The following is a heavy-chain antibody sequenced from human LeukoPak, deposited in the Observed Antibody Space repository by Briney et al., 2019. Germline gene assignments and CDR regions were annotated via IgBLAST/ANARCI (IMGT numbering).Heavy chain of an antibody. CDR3: ASPQYSYGLD. CDR2: IYYSGST. V-gene: IGHV4-39*01. CDR1: GGSISSSSYY. J-gene: IGHJ4*02. Sequence: PSETLSLTCTVSGGSISSSSYYWGWIRQPPGKGLEWIGSIYYSGSTYYNPSLKRRVTISVDTSKNQFSLKLSSVTAADTAVYYCASPQYSYGLDWGQGTLVTVSS. D-gene: IGHD5-18*01.